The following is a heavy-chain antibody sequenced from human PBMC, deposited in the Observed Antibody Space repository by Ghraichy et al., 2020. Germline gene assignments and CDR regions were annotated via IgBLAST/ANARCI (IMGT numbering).Heavy chain of an antibody. CDR3: AREECLGGVCFFDY. Sequence: ASVKVSCKTSGYTFTNHGISWVRQAPGQGLEWVGWISNYNGDTKYGQRFQGRVTFTVDSSTSTAYVELRSLRSDDTALYYCAREECLGGVCFFDYWGRGTLVIVTS. J-gene: IGHJ4*02. CDR2: ISNYNGDT. V-gene: IGHV1-18*01. D-gene: IGHD2-8*02. CDR1: GYTFTNHG.